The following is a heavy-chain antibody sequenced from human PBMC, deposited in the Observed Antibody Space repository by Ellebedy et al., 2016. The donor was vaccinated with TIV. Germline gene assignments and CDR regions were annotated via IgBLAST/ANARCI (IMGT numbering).Heavy chain of an antibody. Sequence: GGSLRLSCAASGFTFSSHAMSWVRQAPGKGLEWVSGISADSANTHYADSVKGRFTISRDNSKNTQYLQMNSLRAEDTAVYYCVKLDSSGYYYGRLYYWGQGTLVTVSS. D-gene: IGHD3-22*01. CDR1: GFTFSSHA. J-gene: IGHJ4*02. V-gene: IGHV3-23*01. CDR2: ISADSANT. CDR3: VKLDSSGYYYGRLYY.